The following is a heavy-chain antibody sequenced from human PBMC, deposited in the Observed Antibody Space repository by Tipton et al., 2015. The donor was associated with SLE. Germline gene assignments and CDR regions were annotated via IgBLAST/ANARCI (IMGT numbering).Heavy chain of an antibody. D-gene: IGHD2-15*01. CDR1: GFAFSGYE. V-gene: IGHV3-48*03. CDR2: ISSGASTM. Sequence: SLRLSCVASGFAFSGYEMNWVRQAPGKGLEWVSYISSGASTMYYGASVRGRFTVSRDNAKKSLYLAMNSLGVEDTAIYYCARDAGQCSGGSCYDYWGQGTLVTVSS. CDR3: ARDAGQCSGGSCYDY. J-gene: IGHJ4*02.